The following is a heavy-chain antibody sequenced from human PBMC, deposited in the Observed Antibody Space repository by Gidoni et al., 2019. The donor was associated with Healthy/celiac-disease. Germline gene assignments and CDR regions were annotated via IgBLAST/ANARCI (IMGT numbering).Heavy chain of an antibody. CDR2: SYHSGST. Sequence: QVQLQASGPGLVKTSGTLSLTCAVSGGSISISTWWSWVRQPPGKGLEWIWESYHSGSTNYNPALKSRVTISVDKSKNQFSLKLSSVTAADTAVYYCARGGPDILTGAAPYNWFDPWGQGTLVTVSS. CDR1: GGSISISTW. J-gene: IGHJ5*02. V-gene: IGHV4-4*02. D-gene: IGHD3-9*01. CDR3: ARGGPDILTGAAPYNWFDP.